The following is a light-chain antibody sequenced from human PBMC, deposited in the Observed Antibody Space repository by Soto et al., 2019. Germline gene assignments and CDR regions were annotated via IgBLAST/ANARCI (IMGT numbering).Light chain of an antibody. CDR3: QQHSGA. CDR2: DAS. CDR1: QSVSSY. V-gene: IGKV3-11*01. Sequence: EIVLTQSPATLSLSPGERATLSCRASQSVSSYLAWYQQKPGQAPRLLIYDASNRATGIPARFSGSGSGTDFTLTINSLELEDFAVYYCQQHSGAFGQGTMVEIK. J-gene: IGKJ1*01.